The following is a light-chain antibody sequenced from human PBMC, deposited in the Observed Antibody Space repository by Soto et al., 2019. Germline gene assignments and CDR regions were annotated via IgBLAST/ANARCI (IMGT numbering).Light chain of an antibody. Sequence: DIQMTQSPSTLSASVGDRVTITCRASQSISSWLAWYQQKPGKVPKLLIYGASSLESGVPSRFSGSGSGTDFTLTISCLQSEDFATYYCQQYYSYSQTFGQGTKVDIK. J-gene: IGKJ1*01. V-gene: IGKV1-5*01. CDR1: QSISSW. CDR3: QQYYSYSQT. CDR2: GAS.